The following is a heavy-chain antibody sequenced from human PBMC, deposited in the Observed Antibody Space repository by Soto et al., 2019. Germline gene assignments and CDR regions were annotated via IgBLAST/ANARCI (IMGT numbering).Heavy chain of an antibody. CDR2: IGGVCADT. Sequence: VKLLESGGGLVQPGGSLTLSCSASRFTFSDFAMNWVRQAPGKGMEWVSAIGGVCADTYYADSVKGRFTISRDNYKNSLYLRMNRMRVEDTAAYYCANDAVPSNGKRDGFDSWGQGTLVIVSS. J-gene: IGHJ5*01. CDR3: ANDAVPSNGKRDGFDS. V-gene: IGHV3-23*01. CDR1: RFTFSDFA. D-gene: IGHD4-17*01.